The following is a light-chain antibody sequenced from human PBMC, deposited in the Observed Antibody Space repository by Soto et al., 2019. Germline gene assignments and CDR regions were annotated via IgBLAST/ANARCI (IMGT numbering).Light chain of an antibody. J-gene: IGKJ2*01. CDR2: GAS. CDR1: QSVSSAY. Sequence: EVVLTQSPGTLSLSPGERATLSCRASQSVSSAYLAWYQQKPGQAPRLLIYGASKRATGIPDRVSASGSGTDFTLTISRLEPEDVVVYYCHQHGSSPFTFGQGTKLEIK. CDR3: HQHGSSPFT. V-gene: IGKV3-20*01.